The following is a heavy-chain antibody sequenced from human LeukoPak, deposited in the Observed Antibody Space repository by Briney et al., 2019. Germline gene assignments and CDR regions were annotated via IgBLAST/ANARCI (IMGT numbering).Heavy chain of an antibody. V-gene: IGHV4-39*01. CDR1: GGSISSSNW. Sequence: SETLSLTCAVSGGSISSSNWWSWVRQPPGKGLEWIGSIYYSGSTYYNPSLKSRVTISVDTSKNQFSLKLSSVTAADTAVYYCASFLEWLPDGYWGQGTLVTVSS. CDR3: ASFLEWLPDGY. CDR2: IYYSGST. D-gene: IGHD3-3*01. J-gene: IGHJ4*02.